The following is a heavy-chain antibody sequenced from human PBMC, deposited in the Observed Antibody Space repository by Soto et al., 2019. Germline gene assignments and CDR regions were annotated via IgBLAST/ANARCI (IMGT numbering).Heavy chain of an antibody. J-gene: IGHJ5*02. CDR3: ARGYNWNYVLGNWFDP. D-gene: IGHD1-7*01. V-gene: IGHV4-30-4*01. CDR1: GGSISSGDYY. CDR2: IYYSGST. Sequence: PSEPLSLTCTVSGGSISSGDYYWSGIRQPPGKGLEWIGYIYYSGSTYYNPSLKSRVTISVDTSKNQFSLRLSSVTAADTAVYYCARGYNWNYVLGNWFDPWGQGTLVTVSS.